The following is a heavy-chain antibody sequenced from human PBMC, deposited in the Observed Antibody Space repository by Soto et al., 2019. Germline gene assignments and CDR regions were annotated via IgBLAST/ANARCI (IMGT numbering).Heavy chain of an antibody. CDR1: GYSFTSYW. CDR3: ARHWDCGGDCYSHYYYGMDV. CDR2: IYPGDSDT. J-gene: IGHJ6*02. D-gene: IGHD2-21*02. Sequence: GESLKISCKGSGYSFTSYWIGWVRQMPGKGLEWMGIIYPGDSDTRYSPSFQGQVTISADRSISTAYLQWSSLKASDTAMYYCARHWDCGGDCYSHYYYGMDVWGQGTTVTVSS. V-gene: IGHV5-51*01.